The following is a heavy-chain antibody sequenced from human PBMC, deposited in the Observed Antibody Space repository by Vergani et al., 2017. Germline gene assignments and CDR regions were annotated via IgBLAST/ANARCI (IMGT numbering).Heavy chain of an antibody. V-gene: IGHV3-21*01. CDR3: ARDIKGFDS. CDR1: GFTFSSYS. CDR2: ISSSSSYI. Sequence: EVQLVESGGGLVKRGGSLRLSCAASGFTFSSYSMNWVRQAPGKGLEWVSSISSSSSYIHYSDSLKGRFTISRDNAKSSLYLQMNSLRAEDTGVYYCARDIKGFDSWGQGTLVTVSS. J-gene: IGHJ4*02.